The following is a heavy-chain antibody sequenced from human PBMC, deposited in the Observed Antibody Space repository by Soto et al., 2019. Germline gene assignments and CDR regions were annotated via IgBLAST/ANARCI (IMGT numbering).Heavy chain of an antibody. CDR1: GFTFSSYA. D-gene: IGHD1-20*01. J-gene: IGHJ4*02. CDR2: ISYDGSNK. Sequence: PVGSLRLSCAASGFTFSSYAMHWVRQAPGKGLEWVAVISYDGSNKYYADSVKGRFTIPRDNSKNTLYLQMNSLRAEDTAVYYCARGITGTDYWGQGTLVTVSS. CDR3: ARGITGTDY. V-gene: IGHV3-30-3*01.